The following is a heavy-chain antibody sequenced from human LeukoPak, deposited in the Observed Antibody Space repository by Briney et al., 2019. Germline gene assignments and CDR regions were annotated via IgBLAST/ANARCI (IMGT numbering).Heavy chain of an antibody. CDR3: ARVRAAAGY. CDR1: GGSFSGYY. CDR2: INHSGST. J-gene: IGHJ4*02. Sequence: PSETLSLTCAVYGGSFSGYYWSWIRQPPGKGLEWIGEINHSGSTNYNPSLKSRVTISVDTSKNQFSLKLSSVTAAGTAVYYCARVRAAAGYWGQGTLVTVSS. D-gene: IGHD6-13*01. V-gene: IGHV4-34*01.